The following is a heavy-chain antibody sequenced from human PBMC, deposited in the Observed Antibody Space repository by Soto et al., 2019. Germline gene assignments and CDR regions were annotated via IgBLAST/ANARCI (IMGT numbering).Heavy chain of an antibody. CDR2: IIPIFATV. J-gene: IGHJ6*02. Sequence: QVQLLQSGSEVRKPGSSVKVSCKASGGTHNNYAFTWVRQARGQGLEWVGGIIPIFATVVYAQRFEGRVTISADKSTSTAYMELTNLSFDDTAVYYCTIWWEAVRCQYYVLDVWGQGTAITVSS. D-gene: IGHD1-26*01. CDR3: TIWWEAVRCQYYVLDV. CDR1: GGTHNNYA. V-gene: IGHV1-69*06.